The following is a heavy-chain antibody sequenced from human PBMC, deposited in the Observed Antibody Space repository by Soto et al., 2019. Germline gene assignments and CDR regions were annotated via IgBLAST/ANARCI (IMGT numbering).Heavy chain of an antibody. Sequence: GESLKISCKGSGYSFTSYWIGWVRQMPGKGLEWMGIIYPGDSDTRYSPSFQGQVTISADKSISTAYLQWSSLKASDTAMYYCARHTQWQPYYYYYMDVWGKGTTVTVS. CDR3: ARHTQWQPYYYYYMDV. J-gene: IGHJ6*03. CDR1: GYSFTSYW. CDR2: IYPGDSDT. D-gene: IGHD6-19*01. V-gene: IGHV5-51*01.